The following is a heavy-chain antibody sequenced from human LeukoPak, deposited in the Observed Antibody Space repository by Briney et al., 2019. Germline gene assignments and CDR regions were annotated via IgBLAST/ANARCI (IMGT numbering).Heavy chain of an antibody. V-gene: IGHV3-21*01. CDR1: GSTFSIYS. J-gene: IGHJ4*02. D-gene: IGHD1-26*01. CDR2: TSSSSSFI. Sequence: GGSLRLSCAASGSTFSIYSMNWVRQAPGKGLEWVSSTSSSSSFIYYADSVKGRFTISRDNAKNSLYLQMNSLRAEDTAVYYCTTDPSGSYFYIDYWGQGTLVTVSS. CDR3: TTDPSGSYFYIDY.